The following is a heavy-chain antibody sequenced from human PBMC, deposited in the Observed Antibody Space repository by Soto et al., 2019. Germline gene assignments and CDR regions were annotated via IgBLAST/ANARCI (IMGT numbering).Heavy chain of an antibody. V-gene: IGHV1-2*04. Sequence: ASVKVSCKASGYTFTGYYMHWVRQAPGQGLEWMGWINPNSGGTNYAQKFQGWVTMTRDTSISTAYMELSRLRSDDTAVYYCARGTVTTLNWFDPWGQGTLVTVSS. CDR3: ARGTVTTLNWFDP. D-gene: IGHD4-17*01. CDR2: INPNSGGT. CDR1: GYTFTGYY. J-gene: IGHJ5*02.